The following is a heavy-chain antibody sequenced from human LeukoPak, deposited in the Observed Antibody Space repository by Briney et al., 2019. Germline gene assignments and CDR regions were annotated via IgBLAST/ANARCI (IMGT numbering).Heavy chain of an antibody. CDR3: ANSQRRFLEELYYYYYMDV. D-gene: IGHD3-3*01. J-gene: IGHJ6*03. Sequence: SVKVSCKASGGTFSSYAISWVRQAPGQGLEWMGRIIPIFGTANYAQKFQGRVTITADKSTSTAYMELSSLRSEDAAVYYCANSQRRFLEELYYYYYMDVWGKGTTVTVSS. CDR2: IIPIFGTA. V-gene: IGHV1-69*06. CDR1: GGTFSSYA.